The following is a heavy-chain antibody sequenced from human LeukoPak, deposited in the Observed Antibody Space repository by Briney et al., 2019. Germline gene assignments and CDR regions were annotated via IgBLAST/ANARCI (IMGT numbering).Heavy chain of an antibody. CDR2: IRYDGSNK. Sequence: PGGSLRLSCVASGFTFSSRDWMTWVRQAPGKGLGWVAFIRYDGSNKYYADSVKGRFTISRDNSKNTLYLQMNSLRAEDTAVYYCAKEGGYSYGDRDGYFDYWGQGTLVTVSS. V-gene: IGHV3-30*02. J-gene: IGHJ4*02. CDR1: GFTFSSRDW. CDR3: AKEGGYSYGDRDGYFDY. D-gene: IGHD5-18*01.